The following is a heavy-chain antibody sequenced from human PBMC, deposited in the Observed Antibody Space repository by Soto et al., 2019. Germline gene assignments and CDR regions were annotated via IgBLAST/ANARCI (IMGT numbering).Heavy chain of an antibody. CDR2: ITWNSGSM. CDR3: ATLAGGAGREDY. CDR1: GFTFDDHA. Sequence: EVQLVESGGGLEQPGRSLRLSCAASGFTFDDHAMHWVRLAPGKGLEWVSGITWNSGSMGYADSVKGRFTISRDNTKNSLYLQMNSLRTEDTALYYCATLAGGAGREDYWGQGTLVTVSS. J-gene: IGHJ4*02. V-gene: IGHV3-9*01. D-gene: IGHD2-8*02.